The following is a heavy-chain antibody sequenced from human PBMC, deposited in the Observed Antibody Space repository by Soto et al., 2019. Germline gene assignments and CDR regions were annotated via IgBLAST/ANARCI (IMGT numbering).Heavy chain of an antibody. CDR2: IYYSGST. J-gene: IGHJ6*04. Sequence: SETLSLTCTVSGGSISSSSYYWGWIRQPPGKGLEWIGSIYYSGSTYYNPSLKSRVTISVDTSKNQFSLKLSSVTAADTAVYYCARHLPNWLWSYYGMDVWGEGTTVTVSS. V-gene: IGHV4-39*01. D-gene: IGHD5-18*01. CDR1: GGSISSSSYY. CDR3: ARHLPNWLWSYYGMDV.